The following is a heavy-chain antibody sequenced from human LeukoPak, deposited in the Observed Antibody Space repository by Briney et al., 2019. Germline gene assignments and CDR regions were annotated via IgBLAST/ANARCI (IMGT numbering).Heavy chain of an antibody. Sequence: PSETLSLTRTVSGGSISSYYWSWIRQPPGKGLEWIGYIYYSGSTNYNPSLKSRVTISVDTSKNQFSLKLSSVTAADTAVYYCASSLYYDFWSGSLDYWGQGTLVTVSS. CDR1: GGSISSYY. CDR2: IYYSGST. D-gene: IGHD3-3*01. J-gene: IGHJ4*02. V-gene: IGHV4-59*01. CDR3: ASSLYYDFWSGSLDY.